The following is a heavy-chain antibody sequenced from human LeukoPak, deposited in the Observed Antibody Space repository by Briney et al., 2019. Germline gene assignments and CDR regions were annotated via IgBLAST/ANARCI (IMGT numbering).Heavy chain of an antibody. J-gene: IGHJ4*02. CDR1: GYSFTAYR. Sequence: GESLKISCKGSGYSFTAYRISWVRQLPGKGLEWMGKIDPSDSYTNYSPSFQGHVTISADKSISTAYLQWSSLKASDTAMYYCARRGYYDPDYWGQGTLVTVSS. CDR2: IDPSDSYT. CDR3: ARRGYYDPDY. D-gene: IGHD3-22*01. V-gene: IGHV5-10-1*01.